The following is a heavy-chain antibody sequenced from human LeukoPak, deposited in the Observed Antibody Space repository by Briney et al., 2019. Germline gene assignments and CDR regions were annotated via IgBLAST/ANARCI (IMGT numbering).Heavy chain of an antibody. CDR3: AREITIFGVVGFDP. CDR1: GFTFSSYG. Sequence: PGGSLRLSCAASGFTFSSYGMHWVRQAPGKGLEWVSYISSSSTIYYADSVKGRFTISRDNAKNSLYLQMNSLRAEDTAVYYCAREITIFGVVGFDPWGQGTLVTVSS. CDR2: ISSSSTI. V-gene: IGHV3-48*01. D-gene: IGHD3-3*01. J-gene: IGHJ5*02.